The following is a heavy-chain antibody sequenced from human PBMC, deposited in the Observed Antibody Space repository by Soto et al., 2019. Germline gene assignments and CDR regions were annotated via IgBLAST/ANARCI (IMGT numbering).Heavy chain of an antibody. CDR1: GYRFTSYG. CDR2: INAYNGNT. V-gene: IGHV1-18*01. J-gene: IGHJ6*02. Sequence: QVQLVQSGAEVKNPGASVKVSCKASGYRFTSYGIGWVRQAPGQGLEGMGWINAYNGNTNYAKNLQGRLTMTTDTSTSTAYMEQRSLRSNDTAVNYGAMGDGYFTPSPQDVWGQGTTVTVSS. D-gene: IGHD5-18*01. CDR3: AMGDGYFTPSPQDV.